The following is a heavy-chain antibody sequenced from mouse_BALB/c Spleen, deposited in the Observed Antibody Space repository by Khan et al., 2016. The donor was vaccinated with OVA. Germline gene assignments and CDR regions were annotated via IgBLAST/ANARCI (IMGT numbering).Heavy chain of an antibody. CDR2: IWGGGST. CDR1: GFSLSAYD. J-gene: IGHJ4*01. Sequence: QVQLKESGPGLVAPSPSLSITCTVSGFSLSAYDVSWIRQPPGKGLEWLGVIWGGGSTYYNSALKSRLGICKDNSKSQVFLKMNSLQTDDTAIYYSAKGLWYYYFALDYWGQGTSVTVSS. V-gene: IGHV2-6-5*01. D-gene: IGHD2-1*01. CDR3: AKGLWYYYFALDY.